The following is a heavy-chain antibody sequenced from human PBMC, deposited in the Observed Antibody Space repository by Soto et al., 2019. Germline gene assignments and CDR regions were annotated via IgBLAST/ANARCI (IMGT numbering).Heavy chain of an antibody. CDR2: ISSSSSYI. J-gene: IGHJ4*02. Sequence: GSLRRSCAASGFTFSSYSMNWVRQAPGKGLEWVSSISSSSSYIYYADSVKGRFTISRDNAKNSLYLQMNSLRAEDTAVYYCARDRRGYSYGRELDYWGQGTLVTVSS. CDR1: GFTFSSYS. CDR3: ARDRRGYSYGRELDY. D-gene: IGHD5-18*01. V-gene: IGHV3-21*01.